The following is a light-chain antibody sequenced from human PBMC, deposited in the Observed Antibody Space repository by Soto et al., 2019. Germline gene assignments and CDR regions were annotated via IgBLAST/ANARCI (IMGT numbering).Light chain of an antibody. V-gene: IGKV4-1*01. Sequence: DIQMAQSRDSLAASLGESATINCKSSHIVLYSSKNKSYLAWYQRKPGQPPKLLFYWASTRESGVPDRFSGSGSGTDFTLTISRLQAEDVAVYYCQQYYSIPITFGQGTRLEIK. J-gene: IGKJ5*01. CDR1: HIVLYSSKNKSY. CDR2: WAS. CDR3: QQYYSIPIT.